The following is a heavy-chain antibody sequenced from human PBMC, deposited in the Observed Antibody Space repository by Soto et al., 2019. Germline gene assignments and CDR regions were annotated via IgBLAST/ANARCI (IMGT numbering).Heavy chain of an antibody. CDR1: GFTFNTYD. V-gene: IGHV3-13*01. CDR2: IGTLFDT. Sequence: EVQLVESGGGLVQPGGSLRLSCEASGFTFNTYDFHWVRQRKGKGLEWVSGIGTLFDTYYTDSVMGRFTISRENARKSFYLKMNNLRVDVTAVYYCARGRSNHFDSSPAPKFDPWGQGILVTVSS. D-gene: IGHD2-21*01. J-gene: IGHJ5*02. CDR3: ARGRSNHFDSSPAPKFDP.